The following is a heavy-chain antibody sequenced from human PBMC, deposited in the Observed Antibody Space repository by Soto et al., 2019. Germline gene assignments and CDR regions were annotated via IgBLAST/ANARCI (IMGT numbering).Heavy chain of an antibody. CDR3: ARSLASWVNVFDF. Sequence: QITLKESGPTLVKPTQTLTLTCTYSGFSLSTTGVGVGWIRQPPGKALEWLAIVFWDDDKRYSLSLKNRLTITQDTSKNQVVFTMTTMDPADTATYYGARSLASWVNVFDFWGQGTLVTVSS. CDR1: GFSLSTTGVG. V-gene: IGHV2-5*02. J-gene: IGHJ3*01. CDR2: VFWDDDK.